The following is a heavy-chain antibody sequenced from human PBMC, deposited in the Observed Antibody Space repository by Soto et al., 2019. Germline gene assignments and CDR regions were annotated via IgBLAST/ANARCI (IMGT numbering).Heavy chain of an antibody. CDR3: ARGDYHDTGGPFSDAYEF. D-gene: IGHD3-22*01. J-gene: IGHJ3*01. V-gene: IGHV3-23*01. Sequence: GGSLRLSCADSGFTFSSYAMSWVRQAPGKGLGSVSATSGSGGSTYCAVSVKGRLTIARDNTKYTMYLQMNSLRAEDTAVYYCARGDYHDTGGPFSDAYEFWGQGSMV. CDR1: GFTFSSYA. CDR2: TSGSGGST.